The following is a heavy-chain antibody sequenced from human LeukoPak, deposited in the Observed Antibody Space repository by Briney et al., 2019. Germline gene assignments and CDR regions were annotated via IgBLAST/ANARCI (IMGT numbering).Heavy chain of an antibody. CDR1: GGSISNYY. D-gene: IGHD3-22*01. CDR3: ARDRVMIVYFDY. J-gene: IGHJ4*02. CDR2: IYYTGST. V-gene: IGHV4-39*07. Sequence: TWETLSLTCTVSGGSISNYYWGWIRQPPGEGLEWIGSIYYTGSTYYNPSLKSRVTISVDTSKNQFSLKLSSVTAADTAVYYCARDRVMIVYFDYRGQGTLVTASS.